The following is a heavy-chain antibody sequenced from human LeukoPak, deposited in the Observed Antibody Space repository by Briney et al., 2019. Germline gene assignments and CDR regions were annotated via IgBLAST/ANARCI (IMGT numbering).Heavy chain of an antibody. V-gene: IGHV3-21*01. CDR1: GFTFSSYS. J-gene: IGHJ5*02. CDR3: SRDTILGDCSGGSGETST. CDR2: ISRSSSYI. Sequence: GGSLRLSCAAAGFTFSSYSMKWVRQALGKGLEWVSSISRSSSYIYYADSVKGRFTISRDNAKNSLYLQMNSVRAEDTAVYYCSRDTILGDCSGGSGETSTWGQGTLVTVSS. D-gene: IGHD2-15*01.